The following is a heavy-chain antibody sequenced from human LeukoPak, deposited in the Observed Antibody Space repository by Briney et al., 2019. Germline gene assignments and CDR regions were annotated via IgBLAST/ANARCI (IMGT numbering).Heavy chain of an antibody. Sequence: GESLKISCKGSGYSFTSYWIGWVRQMPGKGLEWMGIIYPRDSDARYWPSLQGQVTISVDKSISTAYLQWSSLKASDTAMYFCARSGPTYYDFLAGNPDDLDMWGQGTLVIVTS. J-gene: IGHJ3*02. CDR1: GYSFTSYW. CDR3: ARSGPTYYDFLAGNPDDLDM. V-gene: IGHV5-51*01. CDR2: IYPRDSDA. D-gene: IGHD3-9*01.